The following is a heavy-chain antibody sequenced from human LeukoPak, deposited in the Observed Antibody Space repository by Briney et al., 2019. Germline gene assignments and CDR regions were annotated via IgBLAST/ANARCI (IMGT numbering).Heavy chain of an antibody. J-gene: IGHJ4*02. CDR2: ISAYNGNT. V-gene: IGHV1-18*01. D-gene: IGHD3-16*02. CDR1: GYTFTSYG. Sequence: SVKVSCKASGYTFTSYGISWMRQAPGQGLGWMGWISAYNGNTNYAQKIQGRVTMTTDTSTSTAYMELRSLRSDDTAVYYCARGLGSYPEIPLDYWGQGTLVAVSS. CDR3: ARGLGSYPEIPLDY.